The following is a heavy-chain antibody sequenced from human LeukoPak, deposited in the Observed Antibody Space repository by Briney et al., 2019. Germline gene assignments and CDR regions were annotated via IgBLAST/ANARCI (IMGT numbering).Heavy chain of an antibody. CDR1: GYTFTSYG. J-gene: IGHJ4*02. CDR2: ISTYNGNI. Sequence: GASVKVSCKASGYTFTSYGISWVRQAPGQGLEWMGWISTYNGNIKSAQKLQGRVTMTTDTSTSTAYMELRSLRSNDTAVYYCARDPLFSSSSGAGGYWGQGTLVTVSS. V-gene: IGHV1-18*01. CDR3: ARDPLFSSSSGAGGY. D-gene: IGHD6-6*01.